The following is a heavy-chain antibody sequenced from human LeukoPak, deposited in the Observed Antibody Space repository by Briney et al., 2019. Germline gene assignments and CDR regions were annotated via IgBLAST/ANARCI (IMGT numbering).Heavy chain of an antibody. Sequence: SETLSLTCTVSGVSISSSNSYWGWIRQPPGKGLEWIGSIYYSGNTYYNASLKSQVSISIDTSKNQFSLKLTSVTPEDTAVYYCARGPPGSSSGWYYGDAFDIWGQGTMVTVSS. D-gene: IGHD6-19*01. CDR3: ARGPPGSSSGWYYGDAFDI. V-gene: IGHV4-39*01. J-gene: IGHJ3*02. CDR2: IYYSGNT. CDR1: GVSISSSNSY.